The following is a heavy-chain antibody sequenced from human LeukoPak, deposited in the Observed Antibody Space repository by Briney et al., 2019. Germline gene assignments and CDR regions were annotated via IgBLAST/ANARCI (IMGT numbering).Heavy chain of an antibody. Sequence: GGSLRLPCAASGFTFSSYALTWVRQAPGKGLEWVSAISGSGGSTYYADSVKGRFTISRDNSKNTLYLQMNSLRAEDTAVYYCAKSQILSPRSAFDIWGQGTMVTVSS. CDR1: GFTFSSYA. CDR2: ISGSGGST. D-gene: IGHD2-15*01. J-gene: IGHJ3*02. CDR3: AKSQILSPRSAFDI. V-gene: IGHV3-23*01.